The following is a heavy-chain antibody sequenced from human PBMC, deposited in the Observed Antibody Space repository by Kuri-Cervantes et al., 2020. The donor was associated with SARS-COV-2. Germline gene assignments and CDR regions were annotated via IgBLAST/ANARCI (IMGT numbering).Heavy chain of an antibody. Sequence: GESLKISCAASGFTFSSYSMNWVRQAPGKGLEWVSYISSSSSTIYYADSVKGRFTISRDNAKNSLYLQMNSLRAGDTAVYYCASLGAFDIWGQGTMVTVSS. CDR3: ASLGAFDI. CDR2: ISSSSSTI. V-gene: IGHV3-48*01. J-gene: IGHJ3*02. CDR1: GFTFSSYS.